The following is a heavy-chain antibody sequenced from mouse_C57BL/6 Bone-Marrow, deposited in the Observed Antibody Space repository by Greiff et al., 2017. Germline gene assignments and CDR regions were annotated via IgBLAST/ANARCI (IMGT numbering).Heavy chain of an antibody. J-gene: IGHJ1*03. CDR1: GYTFTSYG. CDR2: IYPRSGNT. V-gene: IGHV1-81*01. Sequence: VQLQQSGAELARPGASVKLSCKASGYTFTSYGISWVKQRTGQGLEWIGEIYPRSGNTYYNEKFKGKATLTADKSSSTAYMELRSLTAEDSAVYFCARVGYGYFDVWGTGTTVTVSS. CDR3: ARVGYGYFDV.